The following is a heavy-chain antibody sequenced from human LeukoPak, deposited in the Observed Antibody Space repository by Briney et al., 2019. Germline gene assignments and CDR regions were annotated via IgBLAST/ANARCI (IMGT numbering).Heavy chain of an antibody. CDR2: IRYDGSNK. CDR1: RFTFSSYG. D-gene: IGHD1-26*01. CDR3: AKDSKWELPNY. J-gene: IGHJ4*02. Sequence: GGSLRLSCAASRFTFSSYGMHWVRQAPGKGLEWVAFIRYDGSNKYYADSVKGRFTISRDNSKNTLYLQMNSLRAEDTAVYYCAKDSKWELPNYWGQGTLVTVSS. V-gene: IGHV3-30*02.